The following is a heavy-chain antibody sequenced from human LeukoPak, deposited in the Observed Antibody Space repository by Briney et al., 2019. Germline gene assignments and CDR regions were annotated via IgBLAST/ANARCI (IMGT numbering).Heavy chain of an antibody. CDR1: GESFSGYY. J-gene: IGHJ6*02. CDR2: INHSGST. Sequence: SETLSLTCAVYGESFSGYYWSWIRQPPGKGLEWIGEINHSGSTNYNPSLKSRVTISVDTTKNQFSLKLSSVTAADTAVYYCARNKYRYYYYYGMDVWGQGTTVTVSS. D-gene: IGHD1/OR15-1a*01. CDR3: ARNKYRYYYYYGMDV. V-gene: IGHV4-34*01.